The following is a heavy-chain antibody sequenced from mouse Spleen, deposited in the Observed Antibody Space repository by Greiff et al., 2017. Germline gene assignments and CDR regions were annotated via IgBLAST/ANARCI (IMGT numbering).Heavy chain of an antibody. CDR2: ISSGGSYT. CDR3: ARQRGLDY. V-gene: IGHV5-9-1*01. Sequence: EVKVVESGGGLVKPGGSLKLSCAASGFTFSSYAMSWVRQTPEKRLEWVATISSGGSYTYYPDSVKGRFTISRDNAKNTLYLQMSSLRSEDTAMYYCARQRGLDYWGQGTTLTVSS. J-gene: IGHJ2*01. CDR1: GFTFSSYA.